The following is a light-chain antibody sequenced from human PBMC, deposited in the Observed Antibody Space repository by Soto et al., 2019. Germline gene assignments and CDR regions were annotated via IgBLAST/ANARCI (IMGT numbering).Light chain of an antibody. Sequence: SYELTQPPSVSVSPGQTASITCSGAKLGDKYACWYQQKPGQSPVLVIYQDSKRPSGIPERFSGSNSGNTATLTISGTQAMDEADYYCQAWDSSTHVVFGGGIKLTVL. CDR3: QAWDSSTHVV. J-gene: IGLJ2*01. CDR1: KLGDKY. V-gene: IGLV3-1*01. CDR2: QDS.